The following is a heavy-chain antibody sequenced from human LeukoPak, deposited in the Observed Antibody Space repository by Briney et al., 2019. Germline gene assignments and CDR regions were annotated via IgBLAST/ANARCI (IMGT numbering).Heavy chain of an antibody. D-gene: IGHD1-26*01. CDR1: GGTFSSYA. J-gene: IGHJ5*01. CDR2: IIPIFGTA. V-gene: IGHV1-69*13. Sequence: GASVKVSCKASGGTFSSYAISWVRQAPGQGLEWMGGIIPIFGTANYAQKFQGRVTITADESTSTAYMELSSLRSEDTAVYYCARDGGGSYSENWFDSWGQGTLVTVSS. CDR3: ARDGGGSYSENWFDS.